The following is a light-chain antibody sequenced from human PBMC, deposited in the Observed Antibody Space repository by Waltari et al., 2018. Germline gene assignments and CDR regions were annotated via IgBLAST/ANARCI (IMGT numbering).Light chain of an antibody. Sequence: DIQMTQFPSTLSASVGDRLTITCRASQSINSWLAWYQQKPGKAPKLLIYKASSLESGVPSRFSGSGSGTEFTLTISSLQPDDFPTYYCQQYNSYEWTFGQGTKVAIK. J-gene: IGKJ1*01. CDR2: KAS. CDR3: QQYNSYEWT. CDR1: QSINSW. V-gene: IGKV1-5*03.